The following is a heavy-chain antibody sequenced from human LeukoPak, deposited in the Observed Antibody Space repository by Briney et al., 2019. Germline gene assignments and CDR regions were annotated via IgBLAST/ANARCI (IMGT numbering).Heavy chain of an antibody. CDR3: AQDQYSYGLSTSDY. CDR2: ISGSGGST. V-gene: IGHV3-23*01. D-gene: IGHD5-18*01. CDR1: GFTFSSYA. Sequence: GGSLRLSCAASGFTFSSYAMSWVRQAPGKGLEWVSAISGSGGSTYYADSVKGRFTISRDNSKNTLYLQMNSLRAEDTAVYYCAQDQYSYGLSTSDYWGQGTLVTVSS. J-gene: IGHJ4*02.